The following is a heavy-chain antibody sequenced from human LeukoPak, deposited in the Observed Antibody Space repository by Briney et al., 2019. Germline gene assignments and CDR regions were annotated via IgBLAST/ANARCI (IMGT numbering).Heavy chain of an antibody. CDR1: GYTFTSYG. CDR2: ISGYNGHT. CDR3: ARGLPPRRNYDSSGYYSYYFDY. D-gene: IGHD3-22*01. Sequence: ASVKVSCKASGYTFTSYGISWVRQAPGQGLEWIGWISGYNGHTKYAQKFQGRVTMTTDTSTSTAYMELRSLTSDDTAVFYCARGLPPRRNYDSSGYYSYYFDYWGQGTLVTVSS. J-gene: IGHJ4*02. V-gene: IGHV1-18*01.